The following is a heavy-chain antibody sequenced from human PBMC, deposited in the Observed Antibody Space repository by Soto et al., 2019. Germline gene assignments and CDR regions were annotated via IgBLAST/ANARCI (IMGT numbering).Heavy chain of an antibody. CDR3: ARDYSSDSSGYYWGCPSP. Sequence: ASVKVSCKASGYTFTSYYMHWVRQAPGQGLEWMGIINPSGGSTSYAQKFQGRVTMTRDTSTSTVYMELSSLRSEDTAVYYCARDYSSDSSGYYWGCPSPWGQGTLVTVSS. V-gene: IGHV1-46*01. CDR2: INPSGGST. D-gene: IGHD3-22*01. J-gene: IGHJ5*02. CDR1: GYTFTSYY.